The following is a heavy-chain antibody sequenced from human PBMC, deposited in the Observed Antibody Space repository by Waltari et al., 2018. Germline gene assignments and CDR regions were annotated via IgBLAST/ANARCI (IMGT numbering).Heavy chain of an antibody. D-gene: IGHD5-12*01. CDR2: ISGSGGST. Sequence: EVQLLESGGGLVQPGGSLRLSCAASGFTFSSYAMSWVRQAPGKGLEWVSAISGSGGSTYYADSVKGRFTISRDNSKNTLYLQMNSLRAEDTAVYYCAKDGATINYYYYGMDVWGQGTTVTVSS. CDR1: GFTFSSYA. CDR3: AKDGATINYYYYGMDV. J-gene: IGHJ6*02. V-gene: IGHV3-23*01.